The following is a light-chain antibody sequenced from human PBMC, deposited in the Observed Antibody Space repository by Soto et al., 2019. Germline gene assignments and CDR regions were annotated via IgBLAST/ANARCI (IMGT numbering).Light chain of an antibody. J-gene: IGLJ3*02. Sequence: QSALTQPRSVSGSPGQSVTISCTGTNSDIGGYNYVSWYQQHPGKAPKVMIYDVSRRPSGVPDRFSGSKSGNTASLTISGLQAEDEADYYCCSYAGNNNFWGFGGGTKLTVL. CDR2: DVS. CDR3: CSYAGNNNFWG. V-gene: IGLV2-11*01. CDR1: NSDIGGYNY.